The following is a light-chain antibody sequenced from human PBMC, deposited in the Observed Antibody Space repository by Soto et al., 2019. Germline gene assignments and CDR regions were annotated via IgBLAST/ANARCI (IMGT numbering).Light chain of an antibody. Sequence: QSALTQPASVSGSPGQSITISCTGTRSDAGGYNYVSWYQHHPGKAPQLMIYDVSNRPSGVSNRLSVSKSANTASMTISGLQHDDDDDYYCSSSRTGSTRQNVLGTGTKVTVL. J-gene: IGLJ1*01. CDR2: DVS. CDR3: SSSRTGSTRQNV. V-gene: IGLV2-14*03. CDR1: RSDAGGYNY.